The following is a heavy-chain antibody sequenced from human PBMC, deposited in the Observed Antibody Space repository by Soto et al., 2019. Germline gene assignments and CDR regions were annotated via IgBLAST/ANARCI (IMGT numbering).Heavy chain of an antibody. J-gene: IGHJ4*02. V-gene: IGHV4-59*08. D-gene: IGHD5-18*01. CDR3: ARHKGYSYGDAFDY. CDR1: GGSISSYY. CDR2: IYYSGST. Sequence: QVQLQESGPGLVKPSETLSLTCTVSGGSISSYYWSWIRQPPGKGLEWIGYIYYSGSTNYNPSLMSRGTLSVDTSKNQDAPTRTSETAADTAVYYCARHKGYSYGDAFDYWGQGTLVTVSS.